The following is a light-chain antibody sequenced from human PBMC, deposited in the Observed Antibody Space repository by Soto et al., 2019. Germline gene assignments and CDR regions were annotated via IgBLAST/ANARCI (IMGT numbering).Light chain of an antibody. Sequence: QSALTQPRSVSGSPGQSVSISCTGTSSDAGGYNYVSWYQQHPGKAPKLMLHDVSKRPSGVPDRFSGSKSGNTASLTISGLQAEDEADYYCCSYAGSYVYVFGTGTKVTV. CDR3: CSYAGSYVYV. V-gene: IGLV2-11*01. CDR1: SSDAGGYNY. J-gene: IGLJ1*01. CDR2: DVS.